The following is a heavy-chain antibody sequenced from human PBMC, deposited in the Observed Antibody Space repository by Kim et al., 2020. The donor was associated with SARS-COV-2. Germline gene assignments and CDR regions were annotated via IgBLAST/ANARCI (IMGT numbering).Heavy chain of an antibody. D-gene: IGHD2-21*01. Sequence: AQQFQGRVTITADESTGTAYMELSSLRSEDTAVYYCARSDIVVVARPFDYWGQGTLVTVSS. J-gene: IGHJ4*02. CDR3: ARSDIVVVARPFDY. V-gene: IGHV1-69*01.